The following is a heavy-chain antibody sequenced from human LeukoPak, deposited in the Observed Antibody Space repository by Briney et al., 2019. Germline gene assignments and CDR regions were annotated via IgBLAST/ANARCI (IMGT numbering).Heavy chain of an antibody. J-gene: IGHJ3*02. Sequence: ASVKVSCKASGYTFSDNHMHWVRQAPGHGLEWMGWISPNSGGTNYAQKFRGRVTMTRDTSISTVYMELSGLTPDDTAVYYCARRTGDGAFDIWGQGTVVTVSS. V-gene: IGHV1-2*02. CDR2: ISPNSGGT. CDR3: ARRTGDGAFDI. CDR1: GYTFSDNH. D-gene: IGHD7-27*01.